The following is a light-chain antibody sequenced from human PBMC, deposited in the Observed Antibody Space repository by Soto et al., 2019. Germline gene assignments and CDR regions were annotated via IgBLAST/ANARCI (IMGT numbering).Light chain of an antibody. J-gene: IGKJ5*01. CDR2: AAS. V-gene: IGKV1-39*01. CDR1: QRISTY. CDR3: QQSYSSPHT. Sequence: DVQMSQSPSSLSASVGDRVTITCRASQRISTYLHWFQQKPGKAPKLLIYAASNLQSGVPSRFSGSASGTDFTLTISSLQPEDFATYYCQQSYSSPHTFGHGTRLEIK.